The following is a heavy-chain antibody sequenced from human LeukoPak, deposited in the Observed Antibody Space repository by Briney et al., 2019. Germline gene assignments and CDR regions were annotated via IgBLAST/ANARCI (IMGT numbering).Heavy chain of an antibody. Sequence: GGSLRLSCAASGFTFSSYAMHWVRQAPGKGLEWVAVISYDGSNKYYADSVKGRFTISRDNSKSTLYLQMNSLRAEDTAVYYCARDGGYYYDSSGYYYPVAFYYWGQGTLVTVSS. V-gene: IGHV3-30-3*01. J-gene: IGHJ4*02. CDR1: GFTFSSYA. CDR2: ISYDGSNK. CDR3: ARDGGYYYDSSGYYYPVAFYY. D-gene: IGHD3-22*01.